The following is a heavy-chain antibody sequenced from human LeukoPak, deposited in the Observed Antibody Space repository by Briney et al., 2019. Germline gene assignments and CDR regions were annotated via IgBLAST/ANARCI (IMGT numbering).Heavy chain of an antibody. CDR3: ARHVPPPTNGMDY. D-gene: IGHD2-8*01. V-gene: IGHV4-4*02. J-gene: IGHJ4*02. Sequence: SETLSLTCAVSGGSISSSNWWSWVRQPPGKGLEWIGEIYHSGSTNYNPSLKSRVTISVDKSKNQFSLKLSSVTAADTAVYYCARHVPPPTNGMDYWGQGTLVTVSS. CDR2: IYHSGST. CDR1: GGSISSSNW.